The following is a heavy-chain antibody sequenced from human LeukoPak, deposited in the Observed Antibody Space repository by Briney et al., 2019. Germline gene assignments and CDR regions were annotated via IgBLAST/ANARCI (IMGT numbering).Heavy chain of an antibody. CDR2: ISGSGDST. Sequence: GGSLRLSYAASGFTFSNYDMRWVRQAPGKGLEWVSGISGSGDSTYYADSVQGRFTISRDNSKNTLYLQMNSLRAEDTAVYFCARRSGVAVAGAFDYWGQGTPVTVSS. CDR3: ARRSGVAVAGAFDY. CDR1: GFTFSNYD. J-gene: IGHJ4*02. V-gene: IGHV3-23*01. D-gene: IGHD6-19*01.